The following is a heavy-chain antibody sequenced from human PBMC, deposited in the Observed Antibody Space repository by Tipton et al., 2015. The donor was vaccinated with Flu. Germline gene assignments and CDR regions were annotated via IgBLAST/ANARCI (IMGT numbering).Heavy chain of an antibody. CDR2: IYYSGST. V-gene: IGHV4-39*01. CDR1: GGSISSSSYY. Sequence: TLSLTCTVSGGSISSSSYYWGWIRQPPGEGLEWIGSIYYSGSTYYNPSLKSRVTISVDTSKNQFSLKLSSVTAADTAVYYCARIAYYYYYMDVWGKGTTVTVSS. CDR3: ARIAYYYYYMDV. J-gene: IGHJ6*03.